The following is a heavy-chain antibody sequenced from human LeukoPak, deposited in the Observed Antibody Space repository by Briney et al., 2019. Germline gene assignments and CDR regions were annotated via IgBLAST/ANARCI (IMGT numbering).Heavy chain of an antibody. D-gene: IGHD3-22*01. CDR2: ISSSGSTI. CDR1: GFTFSDYY. Sequence: GGSLRLSCAASGFTFSDYYMSWIRQAPGKGPEWVSYISSSGSTIYYADSVKGRFTISRDNAKNSLYLQMNSLRAEDTAVYYCARHGTYYYDSSGYYPYWGQGTLVTVSS. J-gene: IGHJ4*02. V-gene: IGHV3-11*01. CDR3: ARHGTYYYDSSGYYPY.